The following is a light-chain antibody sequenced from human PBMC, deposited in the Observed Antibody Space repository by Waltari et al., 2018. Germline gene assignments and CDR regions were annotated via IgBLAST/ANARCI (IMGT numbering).Light chain of an antibody. J-gene: IGLJ3*02. V-gene: IGLV3-25*03. CDR2: KDT. Sequence: SYELTQPPSVSVSPGQTARLTCSGVALPTQIAYCYQQKPGQAPVLVIYKDTERPSGIPERFSGSSSGTTVTLTISGVQAEDEADYYCQSADSSGTYKVFGGGTKLTVL. CDR1: ALPTQI. CDR3: QSADSSGTYKV.